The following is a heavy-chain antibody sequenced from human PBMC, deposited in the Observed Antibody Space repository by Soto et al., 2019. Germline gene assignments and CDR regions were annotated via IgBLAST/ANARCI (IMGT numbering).Heavy chain of an antibody. CDR3: AKDFGYYDFWSGYPYFDY. D-gene: IGHD3-3*01. J-gene: IGHJ4*02. Sequence: GGSLRLSCAASGFTFSSYAMSWVRQAPGKGLEWVSAISGSGGSTYYADSVKGRFTISRDNSKNTLYLQMNSLRAEDTAVYYCAKDFGYYDFWSGYPYFDYWGQGTLVTVS. CDR2: ISGSGGST. V-gene: IGHV3-23*01. CDR1: GFTFSSYA.